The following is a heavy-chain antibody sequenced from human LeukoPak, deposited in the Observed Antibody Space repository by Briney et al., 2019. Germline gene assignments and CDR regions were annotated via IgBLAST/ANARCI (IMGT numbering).Heavy chain of an antibody. V-gene: IGHV3-23*01. J-gene: IGHJ3*02. CDR2: ISGSGGST. D-gene: IGHD3-3*01. CDR1: GFTFSSYA. CDR3: ARDTKRAFDI. Sequence: PEGSLRLSCAASGFTFSSYAMSWVRQAPGKGLEWVSAISGSGGSTYYADSVKGRFTISRDNSKNMLNLQMNGLRAEDTAVYYCARDTKRAFDIWGQGTLVTVSS.